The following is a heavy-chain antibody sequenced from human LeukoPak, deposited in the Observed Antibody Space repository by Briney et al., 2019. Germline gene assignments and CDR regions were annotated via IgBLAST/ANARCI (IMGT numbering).Heavy chain of an antibody. Sequence: GGSLRLSCAASALTFNSCGMHWVREAPGKGLEWVAFIRNDGSNSYYADSVKGRFSISRDNAKNTLFLQMNSLKVEDTAIYYCVREAPDTGDWYLDLWGRGSLVTVSS. V-gene: IGHV3-30*02. CDR3: VREAPDTGDWYLDL. D-gene: IGHD7-27*01. CDR1: ALTFNSCG. CDR2: IRNDGSNS. J-gene: IGHJ2*01.